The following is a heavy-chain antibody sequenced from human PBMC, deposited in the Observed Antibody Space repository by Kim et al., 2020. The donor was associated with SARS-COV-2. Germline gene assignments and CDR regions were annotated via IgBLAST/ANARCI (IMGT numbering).Heavy chain of an antibody. CDR3: AKGSGSGSYPLNFDY. V-gene: IGHV3-23*01. Sequence: GGSLRLSCAASGFTFSSYAMSWVRQAPGKGLEWVSAISGSGGSTYYADSVKGRFTISRDNSKNTLYLQMNSLRAEDTAVYYCAKGSGSGSYPLNFDYWGQGTLVTVSS. CDR1: GFTFSSYA. J-gene: IGHJ4*02. CDR2: ISGSGGST. D-gene: IGHD3-10*01.